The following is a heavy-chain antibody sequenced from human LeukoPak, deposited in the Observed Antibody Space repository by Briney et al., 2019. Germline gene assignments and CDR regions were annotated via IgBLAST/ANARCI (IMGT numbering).Heavy chain of an antibody. D-gene: IGHD3-3*01. CDR1: GYTFTGYY. Sequence: ASVKVSCKASGYTFTGYYMHWVRQAPGQGLEWMGWINPNSGNTGYAQKFQGRVTMTRNTSISTAYMELSSLRSEDTAVYYCARGYYDFWSGYYFGPYYYYGMDVWGQGTTVTVSS. V-gene: IGHV1-8*02. CDR2: INPNSGNT. CDR3: ARGYYDFWSGYYFGPYYYYGMDV. J-gene: IGHJ6*02.